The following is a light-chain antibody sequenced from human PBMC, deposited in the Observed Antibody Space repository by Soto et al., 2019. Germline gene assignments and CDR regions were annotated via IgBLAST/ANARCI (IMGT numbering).Light chain of an antibody. CDR1: QTVSNN. CDR3: QQRWSWPLT. Sequence: EIVLTQSPATLSLSPGERATLSCRTNQTVSNNLAWYQQKPGQAPRLLIFDASNRATGIPARFSGTGSGTGFTLTISSLEPEDFAVYYCQQRWSWPLTFGGGTRVEI. J-gene: IGKJ4*01. V-gene: IGKV3-11*01. CDR2: DAS.